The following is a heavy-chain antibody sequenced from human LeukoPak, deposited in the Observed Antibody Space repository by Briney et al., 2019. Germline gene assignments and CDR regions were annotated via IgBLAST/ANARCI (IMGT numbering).Heavy chain of an antibody. V-gene: IGHV4-59*01. CDR3: ARTYYGSGSFRYYFDY. Sequence: PSETLSLTCTVSGDSISSYYWSWIRQPPGKGLEWIGYIYYSGNTNNNPSLKSRVTISVDTSKNQFSLKLSSVTAADTAVYYCARTYYGSGSFRYYFDYWGQGTLVTVSS. CDR1: GDSISSYY. D-gene: IGHD3-10*01. J-gene: IGHJ4*02. CDR2: IYYSGNT.